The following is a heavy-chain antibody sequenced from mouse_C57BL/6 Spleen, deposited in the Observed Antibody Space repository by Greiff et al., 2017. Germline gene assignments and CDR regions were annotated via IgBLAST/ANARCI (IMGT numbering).Heavy chain of an antibody. Sequence: EVQRVESGGDLVKPGGSLKLSCAASGFTFSSYGMSWVRQTPDKRLEWVATISSGGSYTYYPDSVKGRFTISRDNAKNTLYLQMSSLKSEDTAMYYCAREGALYYYGSRSWFAYGGQGTLVTVSA. V-gene: IGHV5-6*01. CDR1: GFTFSSYG. D-gene: IGHD1-1*01. J-gene: IGHJ3*01. CDR3: AREGALYYYGSRSWFAY. CDR2: ISSGGSYT.